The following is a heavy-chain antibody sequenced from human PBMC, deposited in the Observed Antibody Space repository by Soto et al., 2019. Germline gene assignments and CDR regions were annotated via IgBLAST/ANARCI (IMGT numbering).Heavy chain of an antibody. CDR1: GYTFTGYY. V-gene: IGHV1-2*02. CDR2: INSNSGAT. CDR3: VRSAGYSGSYYFDY. Sequence: ASVKVSCRASGYTFTGYYMHWVRQAPGQGLEWMGWINSNSGATKYAQNFQFSVTITSDMSISTAFMELSRLRSDDTAVYYCVRSAGYSGSYYFDYWGQGTPVTVSS. D-gene: IGHD6-13*01. J-gene: IGHJ4*02.